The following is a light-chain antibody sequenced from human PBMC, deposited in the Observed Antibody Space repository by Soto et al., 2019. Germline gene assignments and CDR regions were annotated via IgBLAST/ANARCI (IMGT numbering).Light chain of an antibody. CDR1: QSVTSNY. Sequence: EIVLTQSPGTLSLSPGERATLSCRASQSVTSNYLAWYQQKPGQAPRLLIYGGSTRAAGVPDRFSCSGSGTDFTLTITRVETEDFAVYYCQQYGRSPLMHTFGQGTKLGVK. CDR2: GGS. CDR3: QQYGRSPLMHT. J-gene: IGKJ2*01. V-gene: IGKV3-20*01.